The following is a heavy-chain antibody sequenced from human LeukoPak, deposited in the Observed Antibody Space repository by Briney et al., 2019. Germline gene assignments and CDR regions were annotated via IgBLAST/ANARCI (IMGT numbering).Heavy chain of an antibody. CDR2: ISYDGSNK. CDR1: GFTFSSYA. J-gene: IGHJ3*02. Sequence: PGGSLRLSCAASGFTFSSYAMHWVRQAPGKGLEWVAVISYDGSNKYYAESVKGRFTISRDNSKNTLYLQMNSLRAEDTAVYYCARERSTMIVVVMADAFDIWGQGTMVTVSS. D-gene: IGHD3-22*01. CDR3: ARERSTMIVVVMADAFDI. V-gene: IGHV3-30*04.